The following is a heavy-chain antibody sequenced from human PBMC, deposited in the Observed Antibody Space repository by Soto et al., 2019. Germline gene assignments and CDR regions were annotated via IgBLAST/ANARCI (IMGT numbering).Heavy chain of an antibody. J-gene: IGHJ4*02. V-gene: IGHV3-23*01. CDR1: ALTCSTYP. D-gene: IGHD6-19*01. CDR2: ISGSGGST. CDR3: ASRVDAHDRREQWPIPPVFNNDDY. Sequence: TGAPLRLSSAASALTCSTYPMSWVRQAPAKALEWVSAISGSGGSTYYADSVKGRFTISRDNSQNTLYLQMTSLRAEDTAVYYCASRVDAHDRREQWPIPPVFNNDDYWGQGTLVTVSS.